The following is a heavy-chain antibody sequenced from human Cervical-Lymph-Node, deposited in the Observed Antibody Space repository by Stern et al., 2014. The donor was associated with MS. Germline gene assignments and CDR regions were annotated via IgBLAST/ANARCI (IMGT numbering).Heavy chain of an antibody. D-gene: IGHD5-18*01. J-gene: IGHJ4*02. CDR2: VRQDGSHT. V-gene: IGHV3-7*04. Sequence: EVQLVESGGGLVQPGGSLRLSCAASGFSFNDFWMNWVRQAPGKGLEGLALVRQDGSHTFYGASVKGRFTISRDNAKNSLYLQMNSLAGEDTAVYYWGGGRGWIPDYWGQGTLVTVSS. CDR1: GFSFNDFW. CDR3: GGGRGWIPDY.